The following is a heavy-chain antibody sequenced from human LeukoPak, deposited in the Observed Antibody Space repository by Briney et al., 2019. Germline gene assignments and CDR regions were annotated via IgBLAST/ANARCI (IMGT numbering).Heavy chain of an antibody. Sequence: SETLSLTCSVSGGSINNYYWSWIRQPPGKGLEYIGYIYYSGSANYNPSLKSRVTISVDPSKNQFSLKLSSVTAADTAVYYCARNGDYYEKSGYYYLFDFWGQGTLVTVSS. V-gene: IGHV4-59*01. CDR2: IYYSGSA. J-gene: IGHJ4*02. CDR3: ARNGDYYEKSGYYYLFDF. D-gene: IGHD3-22*01. CDR1: GGSINNYY.